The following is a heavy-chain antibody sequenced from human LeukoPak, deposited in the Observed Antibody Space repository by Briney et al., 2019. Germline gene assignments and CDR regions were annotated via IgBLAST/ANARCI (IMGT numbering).Heavy chain of an antibody. CDR3: ARAKRWLPFDY. J-gene: IGHJ4*02. CDR1: GDSISSGTYY. Sequence: SQTLSLTCTVSGDSISSGTYYWSWIRQPAGKGLEWIGRIYTSGNTNYNPSLKSRVTISVDTSKIQFSLKLSSVTAADTAVYYCARAKRWLPFDYWGQGTLVTVSS. V-gene: IGHV4-61*02. D-gene: IGHD5-24*01. CDR2: IYTSGNT.